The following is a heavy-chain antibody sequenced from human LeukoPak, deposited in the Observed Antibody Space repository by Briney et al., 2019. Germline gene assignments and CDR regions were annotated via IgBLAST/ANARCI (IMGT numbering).Heavy chain of an antibody. CDR3: ARDRRRYFDY. Sequence: ASVKVSCKASGGTFSSYAISWVRQAPGQGLEWMGWINPNSGGTNYAQKFQGRVTMTRDTSISTAYMELSRLRSDDTAVYYCARDRRRYFDYWGQGTLVTVSS. CDR2: INPNSGGT. J-gene: IGHJ4*02. V-gene: IGHV1-2*02. D-gene: IGHD1-14*01. CDR1: GGTFSSYA.